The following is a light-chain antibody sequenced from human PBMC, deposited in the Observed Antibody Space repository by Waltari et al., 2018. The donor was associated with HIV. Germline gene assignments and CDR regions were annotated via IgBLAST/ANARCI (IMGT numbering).Light chain of an antibody. V-gene: IGKV1-39*01. CDR3: QQSYSNPWT. J-gene: IGKJ2*02. CDR2: GAS. Sequence: DIQMSQSPSSLSASVGDRLTVSCQASQNIHDYLSWYQQKPGKAHKLLFSGASTPQAGVPSRLTASGSGTDFTLTIRNLQPEDFATYYCQQSYSNPWTFGQGTALDIK. CDR1: QNIHDY.